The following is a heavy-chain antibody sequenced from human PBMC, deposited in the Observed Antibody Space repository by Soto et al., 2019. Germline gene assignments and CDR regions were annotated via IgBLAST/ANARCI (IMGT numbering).Heavy chain of an antibody. V-gene: IGHV3-30*18. D-gene: IGHD2-21*01. CDR1: GFTFSTYG. CDR2: MSYDGTKQ. J-gene: IGHJ4*02. Sequence: PGGSLRLSCAASGFTFSTYGMHWVRQAPGKGLEWVAAMSYDGTKQYYVDSVKGRFTISRDNSRNTLFLQLNSLRDEDTAVYYCAKEYGSTLIAHWGQGTPVTVSS. CDR3: AKEYGSTLIAH.